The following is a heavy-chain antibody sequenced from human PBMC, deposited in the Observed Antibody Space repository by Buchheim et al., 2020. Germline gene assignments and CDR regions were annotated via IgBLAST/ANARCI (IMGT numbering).Heavy chain of an antibody. J-gene: IGHJ1*01. CDR2: VIPIFDAT. CDR1: GGIFTSYA. V-gene: IGHV1-69*06. Sequence: QVLLVQSGAEVKKTGSSVKVSCTASGGIFTSYAFSWVRQAPGQGLEWMGGVIPIFDATIYAPRFQARVTITADISASTTFLELSSLRSEDTAVYYCVRDMEYYYDSSGSYSPRGNSQHWGQGT. CDR3: VRDMEYYYDSSGSYSPRGNSQH. D-gene: IGHD3-22*01.